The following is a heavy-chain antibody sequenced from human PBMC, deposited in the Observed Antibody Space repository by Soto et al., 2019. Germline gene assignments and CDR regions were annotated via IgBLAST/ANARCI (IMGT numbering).Heavy chain of an antibody. CDR3: AKDLSSGYFSSYYDYGMDV. CDR2: IKQDANEM. Sequence: EVQVVESGGGLVQPGGSLRLSCAASGFRFSTYWMSWVRQAPGKGLEWLANIKQDANEMYYVDSVKGRFTISGDSAKNSLFLIMDSLRAGDTAVYYCAKDLSSGYFSSYYDYGMDVWGQGTTVTVSS. D-gene: IGHD3-22*01. V-gene: IGHV3-7*03. J-gene: IGHJ6*02. CDR1: GFRFSTYW.